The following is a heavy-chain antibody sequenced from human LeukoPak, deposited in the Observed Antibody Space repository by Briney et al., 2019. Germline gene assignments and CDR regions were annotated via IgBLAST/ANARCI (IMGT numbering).Heavy chain of an antibody. D-gene: IGHD3-22*01. J-gene: IGHJ4*02. V-gene: IGHV3-23*01. CDR1: GFIFSNLA. CDR3: AKSRARGEGSRGSIDY. Sequence: GGSLRLSCAASGFIFSNLAMGWVRQAPGKGLEWVSAISGSGAKTYYADSVKGRFTISRDNSKTTLFLQMNSLRADDTAGYYCAKSRARGEGSRGSIDYWGQGTLVTVSS. CDR2: ISGSGAKT.